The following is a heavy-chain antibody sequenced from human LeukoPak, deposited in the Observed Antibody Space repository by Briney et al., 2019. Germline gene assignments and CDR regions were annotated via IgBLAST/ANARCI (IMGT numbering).Heavy chain of an antibody. J-gene: IGHJ6*04. Sequence: PGGSLRLSCAASGFTFSSYAVHWVRQAPGKGLAWVAVISYDGSTKYYADSVKGRFFTSRDNSKNTLYLHMNSLRAEDTAVYYCAELGITMIGGVWGKGTTVTISS. V-gene: IGHV3-30*04. D-gene: IGHD3-10*02. CDR2: ISYDGSTK. CDR1: GFTFSSYA. CDR3: AELGITMIGGV.